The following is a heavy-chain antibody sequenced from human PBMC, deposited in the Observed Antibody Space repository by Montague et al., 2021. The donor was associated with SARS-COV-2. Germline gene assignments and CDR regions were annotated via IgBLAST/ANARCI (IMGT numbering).Heavy chain of an antibody. CDR2: TYYRSEWYM. J-gene: IGHJ6*02. D-gene: IGHD3-3*01. CDR3: ARVEYYGFWSGQYDTRYYFYGMDV. Sequence: GDSVSRDSVAWNWIRQSPSRGLEWLGRTYYRSEWYMDYALSLNSRMTINPDTSKNEFSLHLNSVTPDDTAVYYCARVEYYGFWSGQYDTRYYFYGMDVWGQGTTVTVSS. V-gene: IGHV6-1*01. CDR1: GDSVSRDSVA.